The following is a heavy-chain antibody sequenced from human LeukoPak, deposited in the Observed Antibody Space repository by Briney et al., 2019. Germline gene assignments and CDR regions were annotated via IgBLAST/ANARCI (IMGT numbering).Heavy chain of an antibody. CDR2: IEQDGSEK. Sequence: GGSLRLSCAASEFTLSSYWMSWVRQAPGKGLEWVANIEQDGSEKYYVDSVKGRFTISRDNAKSSLYLQMNSLRAEDTAVYYCTRGRRGADIWGQGTMVTVSS. V-gene: IGHV3-7*01. J-gene: IGHJ3*02. D-gene: IGHD3-10*01. CDR1: EFTLSSYW. CDR3: TRGRRGADI.